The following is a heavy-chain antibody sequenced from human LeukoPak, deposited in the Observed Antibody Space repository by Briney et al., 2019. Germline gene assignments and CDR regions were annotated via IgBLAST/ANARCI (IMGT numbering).Heavy chain of an antibody. J-gene: IGHJ4*02. D-gene: IGHD3-10*01. CDR2: ISYDGSNK. V-gene: IGHV3-30*04. CDR3: ARDPGRFGELLSTPDY. CDR1: GFAFSSYA. Sequence: GGSLRLSCAASGFAFSSYAMHWVRQAPGKGLEWVAVISYDGSNKYYADSVKGRFTISRDNSKNTLYLQMNSLRAEDTAVYYRARDPGRFGELLSTPDYWGQGTLVTVSS.